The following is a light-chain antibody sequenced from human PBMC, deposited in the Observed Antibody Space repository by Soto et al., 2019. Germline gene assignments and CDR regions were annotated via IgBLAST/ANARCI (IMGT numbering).Light chain of an antibody. Sequence: EFVFTQSPGTLSLSPGERATLSCRASQTVRNNYLAWYQQKPGQAPRLLIYDASSRATGIPDRFSGGGSGTDFTLTISRLEPEDLAVYYCQQFSSYPLTVGGGTKGEIK. V-gene: IGKV3-20*01. J-gene: IGKJ4*01. CDR3: QQFSSYPLT. CDR2: DAS. CDR1: QTVRNNY.